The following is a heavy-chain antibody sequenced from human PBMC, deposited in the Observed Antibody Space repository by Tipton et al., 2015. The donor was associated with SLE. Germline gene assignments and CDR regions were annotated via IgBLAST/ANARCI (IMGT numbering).Heavy chain of an antibody. Sequence: TLSLTCSVSTGYISSFDWYWAWIRQSPGEGLVWIGSVDYRGRTSYNPSLTSRVTTSVDTSRNQFFLKLSSVTAADTAVYYCTRQPRGINWFDPWGQGTLVTVSS. J-gene: IGHJ5*02. V-gene: IGHV4-39*01. CDR3: TRQPRGINWFDP. CDR1: TGYISSFDWY. CDR2: VDYRGRT.